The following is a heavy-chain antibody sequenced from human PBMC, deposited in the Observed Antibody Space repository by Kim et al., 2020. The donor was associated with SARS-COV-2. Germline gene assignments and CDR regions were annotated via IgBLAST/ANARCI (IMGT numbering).Heavy chain of an antibody. CDR2: ISGSGGST. V-gene: IGHV3-23*01. J-gene: IGHJ3*02. Sequence: GGSLRLSCAASGFTFSSYAMSWVRQAPGKGLEWVSAISGSGGSTYYADSVKGRFTISRDNSKNTLYLQMNSLRAEDTAVYYCAKPKYSSSWYFGAFDIWGQGTMVTVSS. CDR3: AKPKYSSSWYFGAFDI. D-gene: IGHD6-13*01. CDR1: GFTFSSYA.